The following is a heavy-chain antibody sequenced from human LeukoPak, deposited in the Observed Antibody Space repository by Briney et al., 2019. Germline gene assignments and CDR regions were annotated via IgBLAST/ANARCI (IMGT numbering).Heavy chain of an antibody. Sequence: GRSLRLSCAASGFTFDDYAMHWVRQAPGKGLEWVSGISWNGGSIGYADSVKGRFTISRDNAKNSLYLQMNSLRAEDTAVYYCVRESRSSSGSRWGQGTLVTVSS. CDR1: GFTFDDYA. CDR3: VRESRSSSGSR. J-gene: IGHJ4*02. D-gene: IGHD3-22*01. V-gene: IGHV3-9*01. CDR2: ISWNGGSI.